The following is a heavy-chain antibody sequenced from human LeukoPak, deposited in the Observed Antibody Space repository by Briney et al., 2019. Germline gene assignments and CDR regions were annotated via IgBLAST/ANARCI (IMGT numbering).Heavy chain of an antibody. J-gene: IGHJ4*02. Sequence: GGSLILSCAASGLTFSKAWMTWVRRAPGKGLQWVATIKQDGSEKHYVDSVKGRYTISRDNPKNSLFLQMNRLRAEDTVVYYCAKRPYSSGSTHFDYWGQGTLVTVSS. CDR2: IKQDGSEK. CDR3: AKRPYSSGSTHFDY. CDR1: GLTFSKAW. V-gene: IGHV3-7*03. D-gene: IGHD6-19*01.